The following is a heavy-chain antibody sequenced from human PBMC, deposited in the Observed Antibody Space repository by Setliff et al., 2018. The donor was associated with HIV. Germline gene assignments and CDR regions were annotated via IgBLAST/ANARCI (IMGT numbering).Heavy chain of an antibody. CDR3: AREHGTSWPYFDF. CDR1: GGSSSTHA. J-gene: IGHJ4*02. CDR2: IISILGIT. Sequence: ASVKVSCKASGGSSSTHAMNWVRQAPGQGLEWMGQIISILGITNYAQKFQGRVTLTADESTSTMYMELSSLTSDDTAVYYCAREHGTSWPYFDFWGQGTLVTSPQ. V-gene: IGHV1-69*10.